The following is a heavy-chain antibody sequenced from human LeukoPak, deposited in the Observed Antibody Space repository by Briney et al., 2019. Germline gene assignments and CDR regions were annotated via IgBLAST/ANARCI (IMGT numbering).Heavy chain of an antibody. V-gene: IGHV1-46*01. Sequence: GASVKVSCKASGYTFTSYYMHWVRQAPGQGLEWMGIINPSGGSTSYAQKFQGRVTMTRDMSTSTAYMELSRLRSDDTAVYYCARGGGGSGSYYTDYYYYYMDVWGKGTTVTISS. CDR1: GYTFTSYY. D-gene: IGHD3-10*01. J-gene: IGHJ6*03. CDR2: INPSGGST. CDR3: ARGGGGSGSYYTDYYYYYMDV.